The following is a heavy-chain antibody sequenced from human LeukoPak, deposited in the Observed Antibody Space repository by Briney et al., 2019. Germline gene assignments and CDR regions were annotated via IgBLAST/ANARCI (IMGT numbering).Heavy chain of an antibody. J-gene: IGHJ5*02. CDR2: INPNGGDT. CDR1: GYTFTDYH. Sequence: ASVKVSCKASGYTFTDYHMHWVRQAPGQGLEWMGRINPNGGDTNYAQKFQGRVTMTRDTSITTAYMELSSLGSDDTAVYYCARGSNWKENWFDPWGQGTLVIVSS. CDR3: ARGSNWKENWFDP. D-gene: IGHD1-1*01. V-gene: IGHV1-2*06.